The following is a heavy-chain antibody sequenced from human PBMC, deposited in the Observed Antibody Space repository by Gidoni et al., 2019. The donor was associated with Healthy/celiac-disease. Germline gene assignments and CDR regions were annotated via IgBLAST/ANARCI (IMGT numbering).Heavy chain of an antibody. CDR3: AKDRDYGDYGFASDY. V-gene: IGHV3-30*18. CDR1: GFTFSSYG. D-gene: IGHD4-17*01. Sequence: QVQLVESGGGVVQPGRSLRLSCAASGFTFSSYGMHWVRQAPGKGLEWVAVISYDGSNKYYADSVKGRFTISRDNSKNTLYLQMNSLRAEDTAVYYCAKDRDYGDYGFASDYWGQGTLVTVSS. CDR2: ISYDGSNK. J-gene: IGHJ4*02.